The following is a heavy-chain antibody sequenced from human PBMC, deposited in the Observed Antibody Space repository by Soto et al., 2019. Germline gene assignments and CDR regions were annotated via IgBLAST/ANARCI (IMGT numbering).Heavy chain of an antibody. CDR3: ARASGIRAVMVTTYLNYYYMGV. CDR2: IKQDGSEK. CDR1: GFTFSSYW. V-gene: IGHV3-7*04. J-gene: IGHJ6*03. Sequence: EVQLAESGGGLVQPGGSLRLSCAASGFTFSSYWMSWVRQAPGKGLEWVANIKQDGSEKSYVDSVKGRFTISRNNAKNSLYLQTASLRAEDTAVYYGARASGIRAVMVTTYLNYYYMGVWGKGTTVTVSS. D-gene: IGHD2-21*02.